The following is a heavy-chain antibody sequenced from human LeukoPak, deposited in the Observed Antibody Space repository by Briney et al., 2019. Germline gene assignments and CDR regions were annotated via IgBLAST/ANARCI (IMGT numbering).Heavy chain of an antibody. CDR2: IWYDGSNK. D-gene: IGHD3-10*01. Sequence: GGSLRLSCAASGFTFSSYGMHWVRQAPGKGLEWVAVIWYDGSNKYYADSVKGRFTISRDNAKNSLYLQMNSLRAEDTAVYYCARGVPRRGTLSPESRLDGSGVHFDYWGQGTLVTVSS. J-gene: IGHJ4*02. CDR3: ARGVPRRGTLSPESRLDGSGVHFDY. V-gene: IGHV3-33*01. CDR1: GFTFSSYG.